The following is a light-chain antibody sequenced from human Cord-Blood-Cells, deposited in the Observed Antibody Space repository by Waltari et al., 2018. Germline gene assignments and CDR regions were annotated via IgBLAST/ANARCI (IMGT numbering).Light chain of an antibody. CDR3: QQRSNWPPRFT. Sequence: EIVLTQSPATLSSSQGERATLSCRASQRVSSYLAWYQQKPGQAPRLLIYDASNRATGIPARFSGSGSETDFTLTISSLEPEDFAVYYCQQRSNWPPRFTFGPGTKVDIK. J-gene: IGKJ3*01. V-gene: IGKV3-11*01. CDR2: DAS. CDR1: QRVSSY.